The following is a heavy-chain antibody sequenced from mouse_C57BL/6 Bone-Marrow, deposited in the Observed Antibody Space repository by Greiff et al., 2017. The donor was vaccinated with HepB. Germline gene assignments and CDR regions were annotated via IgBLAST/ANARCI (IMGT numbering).Heavy chain of an antibody. CDR3: ASRRRAY. Sequence: QVQLQQPGAELVKPGASVKLSCKASGYTFTSYWMQWVKQRPGQGLEWIGEIDPSDSYTNYNQKFKGKATLTVDTSSSTAYMQLSSLTSEDSAVYYCASRRRAYWGQGTLVTVSA. CDR2: IDPSDSYT. CDR1: GYTFTSYW. J-gene: IGHJ3*01. V-gene: IGHV1-50*01.